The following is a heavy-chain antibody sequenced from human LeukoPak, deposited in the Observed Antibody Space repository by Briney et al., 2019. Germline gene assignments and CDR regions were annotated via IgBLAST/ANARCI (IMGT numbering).Heavy chain of an antibody. D-gene: IGHD3-22*01. CDR2: ISGSGGST. V-gene: IGHV3-23*01. J-gene: IGHJ4*02. Sequence: GGSLRLSCAASGFTFDDYAMSWVRQAPGKGLEWVSAISGSGGSTYYADSVKGRFTISRDNSKNTLYLQMNSLRAEDTAVYYCAKGINYDSSGYYTNWGQGTLVTVSS. CDR3: AKGINYDSSGYYTN. CDR1: GFTFDDYA.